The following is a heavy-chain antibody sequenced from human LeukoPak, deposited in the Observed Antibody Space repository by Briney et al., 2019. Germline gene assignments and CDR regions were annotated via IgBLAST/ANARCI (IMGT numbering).Heavy chain of an antibody. Sequence: ASVKVSCTASGYTFTSYGISWVRQAPGQRLEWMGWINAGNGNTKYSQKFQGRVTITRDTSASTAYMELSSLTSEDTAVYYCARAPAYYYDSSGYSNDFDSWGQGTLVTVSS. D-gene: IGHD3-22*01. V-gene: IGHV1-3*01. CDR2: INAGNGNT. J-gene: IGHJ4*02. CDR1: GYTFTSYG. CDR3: ARAPAYYYDSSGYSNDFDS.